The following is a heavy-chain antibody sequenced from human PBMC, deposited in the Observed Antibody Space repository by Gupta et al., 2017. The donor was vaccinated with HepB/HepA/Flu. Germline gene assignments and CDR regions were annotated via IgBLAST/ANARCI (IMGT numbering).Heavy chain of an antibody. Sequence: QVQLVESGGGVVQPGRSLRLSCAASEFTFSSYGMHWVRQAPDKGLEWVAVIWYDGSNKYYADSVKCRFTISRDNSKHTLYLQMNSLRVEDTAVYYCARDGGRGNYNYIDVWGKGTTVTVSS. CDR2: IWYDGSNK. J-gene: IGHJ6*03. V-gene: IGHV3-33*01. CDR3: ARDGGRGNYNYIDV. CDR1: EFTFSSYG. D-gene: IGHD3-16*01.